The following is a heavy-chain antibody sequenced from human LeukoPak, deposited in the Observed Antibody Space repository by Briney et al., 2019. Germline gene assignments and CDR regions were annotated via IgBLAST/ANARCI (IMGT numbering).Heavy chain of an antibody. CDR3: ARAIPESSGYCSSTSCSTLYYYYGMDV. CDR2: INHNGNVN. Sequence: GGSLRLSCAASGFTFSSYWMNWARQAPGKGLEWVASINHNGNVNYYVDSVKGRFTISRDNSKNTLYLQMNSLRAEDTAVYYCARAIPESSGYCSSTSCSTLYYYYGMDVWGQGTTVTVSS. J-gene: IGHJ6*02. D-gene: IGHD2-2*01. V-gene: IGHV3-7*01. CDR1: GFTFSSYW.